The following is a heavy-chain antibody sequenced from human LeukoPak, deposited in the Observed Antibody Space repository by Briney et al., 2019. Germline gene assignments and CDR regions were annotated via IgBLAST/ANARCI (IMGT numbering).Heavy chain of an antibody. J-gene: IGHJ4*02. D-gene: IGHD6-19*01. Sequence: PGGSLRLPCAASGVIFRTYGVHWVRQAPGKGLEWVAVIWHDASADFYGDSVRGRFSISRDDSRNTVYLQMDSLRADDTALYYCAKDHTGGWSGYFDYWGQGTLVTVSS. V-gene: IGHV3-33*06. CDR2: IWHDASAD. CDR3: AKDHTGGWSGYFDY. CDR1: GVIFRTYG.